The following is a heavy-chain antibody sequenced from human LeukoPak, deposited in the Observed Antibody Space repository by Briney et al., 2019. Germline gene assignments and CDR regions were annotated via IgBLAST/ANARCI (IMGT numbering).Heavy chain of an antibody. J-gene: IGHJ4*02. CDR2: INPNSGGT. D-gene: IGHD1-26*01. Sequence: ASVKVSCKASGYTFTGYYMHWVRQAPGQGLEWMGWINPNSGGTNYAQKFQGRVTMTRDTSISTAYMELSRLRSDDTAVYYCARDGLLYSGSSKDPYYFDYWGQGTLVTVSS. CDR3: ARDGLLYSGSSKDPYYFDY. CDR1: GYTFTGYY. V-gene: IGHV1-2*02.